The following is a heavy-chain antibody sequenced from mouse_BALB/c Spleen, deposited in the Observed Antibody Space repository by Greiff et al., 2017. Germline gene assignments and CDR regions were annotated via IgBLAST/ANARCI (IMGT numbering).Heavy chain of an antibody. D-gene: IGHD2-4*01. J-gene: IGHJ3*01. V-gene: IGHV3-2*02. Sequence: EVMLVESGPGLVKPSQSLSLTCTVTGYSITSDYAWNWIRQFPGNKLEWMGYISYSGSTSYNPSLKSRISITRDTSKNQFFLQLNSVTTEDTATYYCARKAYDYGGAYWGQGTLVTVSA. CDR1: GYSITSDYA. CDR2: ISYSGST. CDR3: ARKAYDYGGAY.